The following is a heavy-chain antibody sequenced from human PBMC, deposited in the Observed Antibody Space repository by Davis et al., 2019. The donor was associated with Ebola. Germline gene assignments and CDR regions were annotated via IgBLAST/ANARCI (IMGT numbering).Heavy chain of an antibody. CDR3: ARDPGYCSGGSCSNWFDP. CDR2: ISSSSSYT. J-gene: IGHJ5*02. CDR1: GFTFSDYY. Sequence: GGSLRLSCAASGFTFSDYYMSWIRQAPGKGLEWVSYISSSSSYTNYADSVKGRFTISRDNAKNSLYLQMNSLRDEDTAVYYCARDPGYCSGGSCSNWFDPWGQGTLVTVSS. V-gene: IGHV3-11*06. D-gene: IGHD2-15*01.